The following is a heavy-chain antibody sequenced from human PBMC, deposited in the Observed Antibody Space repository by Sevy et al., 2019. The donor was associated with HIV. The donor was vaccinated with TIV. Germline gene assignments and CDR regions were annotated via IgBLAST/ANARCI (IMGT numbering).Heavy chain of an antibody. J-gene: IGHJ3*01. Sequence: GGSLRLSCAASGFEFSTYDMHWVRQAPGKGLEWVAYTSFDGSDKWYGDSVKGRFTISRDNSKNTLYVQMNTLRDEDTAVYYCAKRERSYYDSSGNYDAFDVWGQGTSVTVSS. CDR2: TSFDGSDK. CDR1: GFEFSTYD. D-gene: IGHD3-22*01. V-gene: IGHV3-33*03. CDR3: AKRERSYYDSSGNYDAFDV.